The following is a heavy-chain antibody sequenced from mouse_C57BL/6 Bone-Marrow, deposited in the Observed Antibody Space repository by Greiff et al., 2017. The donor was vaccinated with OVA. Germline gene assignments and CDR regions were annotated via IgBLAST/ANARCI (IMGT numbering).Heavy chain of an antibody. CDR1: GYSFTDYN. CDR2: INPNYGTT. V-gene: IGHV1-39*01. CDR3: AFYSGSSYRYFDV. J-gene: IGHJ1*03. Sequence: EVQLQQSGPELVKPGASVKISCKASGYSFTDYNMNWVKQSNGKSLEWIGVINPNYGTTSYNQKFKGKATLTVDQSSSTAYMQLNSLTSDDSAVYSCAFYSGSSYRYFDVWGTGTTVTVSS. D-gene: IGHD1-1*01.